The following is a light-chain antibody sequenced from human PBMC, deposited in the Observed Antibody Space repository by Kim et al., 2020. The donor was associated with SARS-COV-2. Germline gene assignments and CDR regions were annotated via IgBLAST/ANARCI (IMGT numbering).Light chain of an antibody. V-gene: IGLV2-14*03. J-gene: IGLJ2*01. CDR1: SSDVGGYTY. CDR3: CSYTSSSTLV. Sequence: GQSITISCTGTSSDVGGYTYVSWYQQHPGKAPKLMIYDVSKRPSGVSNRFSGSKSGNTASLTISGLQAEDEADYYCCSYTSSSTLVFGGGTQLTVL. CDR2: DVS.